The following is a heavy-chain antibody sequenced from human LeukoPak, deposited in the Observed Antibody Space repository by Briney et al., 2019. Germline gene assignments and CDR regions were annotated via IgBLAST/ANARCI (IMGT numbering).Heavy chain of an antibody. CDR1: GFTLSSYS. V-gene: IGHV3-21*01. Sequence: TGGPLRLSCAASGFTLSSYSMIWVRQAPGKGLEGVSYISSSSSYIYYAVSVRGRLTISRDNAKHSLYLQMNSLRAEDTALYYCARDPLNAFDIWGQGTMVTVSS. CDR3: ARDPLNAFDI. CDR2: ISSSSSYI. J-gene: IGHJ3*02.